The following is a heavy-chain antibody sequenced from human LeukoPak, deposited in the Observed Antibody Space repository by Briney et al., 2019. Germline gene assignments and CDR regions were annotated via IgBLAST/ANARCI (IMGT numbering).Heavy chain of an antibody. J-gene: IGHJ4*02. D-gene: IGHD6-13*01. V-gene: IGHV3-30*18. Sequence: PGRSLRLSCAASGFTFSSYGMHWVRQAPGKGLEWVAVISYDGSNKYYADSVKGRFTISRDNSKNTLYLQMNSLRAEDTAVYYCAKDYSSSWYGPLTNWGQGTLVTVSS. CDR2: ISYDGSNK. CDR3: AKDYSSSWYGPLTN. CDR1: GFTFSSYG.